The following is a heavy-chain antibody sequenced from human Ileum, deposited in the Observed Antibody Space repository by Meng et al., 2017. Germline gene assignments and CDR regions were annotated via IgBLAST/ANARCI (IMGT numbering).Heavy chain of an antibody. J-gene: IGHJ4*02. Sequence: SETLSLTCTVSTDSISSDYCSWFRLPPGKGLEWIGYINYSGTTKYSACLQRRVTMSVDTSKNQFSLRLSSVTAADTAVYYCARQTRKDGYNYMFDYWGQGTLVTVSS. CDR2: INYSGTT. D-gene: IGHD5-24*01. V-gene: IGHV4-59*01. CDR3: ARQTRKDGYNYMFDY. CDR1: TDSISSDY.